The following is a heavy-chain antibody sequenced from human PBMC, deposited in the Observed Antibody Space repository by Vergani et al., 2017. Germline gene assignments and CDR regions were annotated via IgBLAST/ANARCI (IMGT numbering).Heavy chain of an antibody. D-gene: IGHD3-10*01. CDR2: ISGSGGST. Sequence: EVQLLESGGGLVQPGGSLRLSCAASGFTFSSYAMSWVRQAPGKGLEWVSAISGSGGSTYYADSVKGRFTISRDNSKNTLYLQMNSLRAEDMAVYYCAKRPGRSVRGVKNFDYWGQGTVVTGAS. V-gene: IGHV3-23*01. CDR3: AKRPGRSVRGVKNFDY. CDR1: GFTFSSYA. J-gene: IGHJ4*02.